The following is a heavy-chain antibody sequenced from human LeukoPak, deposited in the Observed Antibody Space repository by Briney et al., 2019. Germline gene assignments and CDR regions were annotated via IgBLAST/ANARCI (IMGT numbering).Heavy chain of an antibody. V-gene: IGHV3-21*01. D-gene: IGHD6-13*01. Sequence: GGSLRLSCAASGFTFSSYSMNWVRQAPGKGLEWVSSISSSSSYIYYADSVKGRITISRDNAKNSLYLQMNSLRAEDTAVYYCARSQQLVDQYFQHWGQGTLVTVSS. CDR3: ARSQQLVDQYFQH. CDR2: ISSSSSYI. J-gene: IGHJ1*01. CDR1: GFTFSSYS.